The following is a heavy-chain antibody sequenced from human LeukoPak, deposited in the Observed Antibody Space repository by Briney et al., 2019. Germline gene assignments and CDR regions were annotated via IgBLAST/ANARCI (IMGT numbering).Heavy chain of an antibody. J-gene: IGHJ3*01. V-gene: IGHV3-30*01. CDR2: VSYDGSGE. Sequence: GRSLRLSCAASGFIFRSYPMHWDRQAPGKGLEWVAVVSYDGSGENYADSVNGRFTISRDNPKNTLYLQMNSLRAEDTAVFYCARDGVGTAFDLWGQGTMVTVSS. D-gene: IGHD1-26*01. CDR1: GFIFRSYP. CDR3: ARDGVGTAFDL.